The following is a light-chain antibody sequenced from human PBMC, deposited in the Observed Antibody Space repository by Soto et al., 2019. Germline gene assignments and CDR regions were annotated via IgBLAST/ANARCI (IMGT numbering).Light chain of an antibody. Sequence: EIVMTQPPATLSVSPGERATLSCRASQSVSSNLAWYQQKPGQAPRLLIYGASTRATGIPARFSGSGSGTEFTLTISSLQSEDFAVYFCQQYNNWPFTFGGGTKVDIK. CDR3: QQYNNWPFT. CDR2: GAS. J-gene: IGKJ4*01. V-gene: IGKV3-15*01. CDR1: QSVSSN.